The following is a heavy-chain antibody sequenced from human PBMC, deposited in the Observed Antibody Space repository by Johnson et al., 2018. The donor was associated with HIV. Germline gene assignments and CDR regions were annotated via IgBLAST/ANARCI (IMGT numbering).Heavy chain of an antibody. J-gene: IGHJ3*02. Sequence: VHLVESGGGLVKPGGSLRLSCAASGFTFPNAWMHWVRQAPGEGLAWVGRIKSKTDGETIDYAATVKGRFTISRDDSKNTLYLQMNSLKTEDMAVYYCTTDVPGGPYYNAFDIWGQGTMVTVSS. V-gene: IGHV3-15*01. D-gene: IGHD1-26*01. CDR2: IKSKTDGETI. CDR3: TTDVPGGPYYNAFDI. CDR1: GFTFPNAW.